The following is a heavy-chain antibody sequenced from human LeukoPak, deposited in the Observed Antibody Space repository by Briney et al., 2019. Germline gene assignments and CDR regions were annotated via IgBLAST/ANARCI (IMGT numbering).Heavy chain of an antibody. CDR3: AKPRIIGLGWAPFDS. CDR1: GFTFSRFG. V-gene: IGHV3-23*01. Sequence: GGSLRLSCVTSGFTFSRFGMTWVRQPPGKGLEWVASFDGNADGTYYADSVKGRCTISRDNSKNTLYLQMNSLRAEDTAIYYCAKPRIIGLGWAPFDSWGQGSLVTVPS. J-gene: IGHJ4*02. D-gene: IGHD2-15*01. CDR2: FDGNADGT.